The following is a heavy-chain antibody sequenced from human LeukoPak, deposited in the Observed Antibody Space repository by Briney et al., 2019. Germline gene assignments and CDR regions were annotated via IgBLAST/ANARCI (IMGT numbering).Heavy chain of an antibody. J-gene: IGHJ6*04. CDR2: INWNGGST. Sequence: GGSLRLSCAASGFTFSSYGMSWVRQAPGKGLEWVSGINWNGGSTGYADSVKGRFTISRDNAKNSLYLQMNSLRAEDTAVYYCAELGITMIGGVWGKGTTVTISS. D-gene: IGHD3-10*02. V-gene: IGHV3-20*04. CDR3: AELGITMIGGV. CDR1: GFTFSSYG.